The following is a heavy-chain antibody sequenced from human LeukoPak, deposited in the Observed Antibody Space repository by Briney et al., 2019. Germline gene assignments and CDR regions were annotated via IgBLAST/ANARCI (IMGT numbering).Heavy chain of an antibody. J-gene: IGHJ4*02. V-gene: IGHV3-48*01. Sequence: GGSLRLSCAASGFIFDSYSMNWVRQAPGKGLEWVSYISSGGNMINYADSVRGRFAISRDNAHNSLYLQMDSLRAEDTAVYYCAGAARGLPAEQGYFDSWGQGVLVTVSS. D-gene: IGHD2-2*01. CDR3: AGAARGLPAEQGYFDS. CDR1: GFIFDSYS. CDR2: ISSGGNMI.